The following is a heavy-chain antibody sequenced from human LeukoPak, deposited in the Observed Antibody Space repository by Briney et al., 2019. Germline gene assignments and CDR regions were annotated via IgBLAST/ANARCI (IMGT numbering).Heavy chain of an antibody. J-gene: IGHJ4*02. CDR1: GFTFDDYA. CDR2: ISWNSGSI. CDR3: AKDIFSRGYYMGGGFDY. Sequence: GGSLRLSCAASGFTFDDYAMHWVRQAPGKGLEWVSGISWNSGSIGYADSVKGRFTISRDNAKNSLYLQMNSLRAEDTALYYCAKDIFSRGYYMGGGFDYWGQGTLVTVSS. V-gene: IGHV3-9*01. D-gene: IGHD3-22*01.